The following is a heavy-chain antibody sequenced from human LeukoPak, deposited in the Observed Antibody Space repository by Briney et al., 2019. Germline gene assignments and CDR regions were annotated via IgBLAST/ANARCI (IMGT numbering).Heavy chain of an antibody. D-gene: IGHD6-13*01. CDR1: GGSISSGGYS. CDR2: VYHSGST. CDR3: ARGNSSSWYGYYFDY. V-gene: IGHV4-30-2*01. J-gene: IGHJ4*02. Sequence: SQTLSLTCAVSGGSISSGGYSWSWIRQPPGKGLEWIGYVYHSGSTYYNPSLKSRVTISVDRSKNQFSLKLSSVTAADTAVYYCARGNSSSWYGYYFDYWGQGTLVTVSS.